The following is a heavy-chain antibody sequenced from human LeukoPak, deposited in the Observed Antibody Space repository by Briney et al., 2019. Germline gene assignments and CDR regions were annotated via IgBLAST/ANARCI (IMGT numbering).Heavy chain of an antibody. V-gene: IGHV3-23*01. Sequence: GGSLRLSCAASAFTFNRYAMTWVRQAPGKGLEWVSAISGSGDSTYYADSVKGRFTISRDNSKNTLYLQMNSLRAEDTAVYLCAKGGTVYYPYYFDYWGQGTLVTVSS. CDR2: ISGSGDST. J-gene: IGHJ4*02. D-gene: IGHD3/OR15-3a*01. CDR3: AKGGTVYYPYYFDY. CDR1: AFTFNRYA.